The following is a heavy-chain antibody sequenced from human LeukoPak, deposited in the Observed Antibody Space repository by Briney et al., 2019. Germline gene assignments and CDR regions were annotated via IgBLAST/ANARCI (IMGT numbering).Heavy chain of an antibody. Sequence: PGGSRRLSCAASGFTFSTYDMHWVRQATGKGLEWVSAIDTTGDTYYPGSVKGRFTISRENAKNSLYLQMNSLRAGDTAVYYCARDRGGGHMDVWGKGTTVTISS. CDR1: GFTFSTYD. CDR2: IDTTGDT. CDR3: ARDRGGGHMDV. J-gene: IGHJ6*03. V-gene: IGHV3-13*01. D-gene: IGHD2-15*01.